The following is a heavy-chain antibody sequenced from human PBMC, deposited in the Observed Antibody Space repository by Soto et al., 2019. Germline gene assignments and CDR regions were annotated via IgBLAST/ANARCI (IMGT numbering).Heavy chain of an antibody. CDR1: GFTFDDYA. J-gene: IGHJ4*02. Sequence: HPGGSLRLSCAASGFTFDDYAMHWVRQAPGKGLEWVSGISWNSGSIGYADSVKGRFTISRDNAKNSLYLQMNSLRAEDTALYYCAKDIRAGSGSFRALDYWGQGTLVTVSS. D-gene: IGHD3-10*01. CDR3: AKDIRAGSGSFRALDY. CDR2: ISWNSGSI. V-gene: IGHV3-9*01.